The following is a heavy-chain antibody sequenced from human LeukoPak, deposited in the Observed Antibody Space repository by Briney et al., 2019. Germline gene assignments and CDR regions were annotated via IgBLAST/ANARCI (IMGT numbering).Heavy chain of an antibody. D-gene: IGHD5-18*01. CDR1: GYTFTSYY. Sequence: ASVKVSCKASGYTFTSYYMHWVRQAPGQGLEWMGIINPSGGSTSYAQKFQGRVTMTRDTSISTAYMELSRLRSDDTAVYYCARDLYSYGLGDYFDYWGQGTLVTVSS. V-gene: IGHV1-46*01. CDR2: INPSGGST. J-gene: IGHJ4*02. CDR3: ARDLYSYGLGDYFDY.